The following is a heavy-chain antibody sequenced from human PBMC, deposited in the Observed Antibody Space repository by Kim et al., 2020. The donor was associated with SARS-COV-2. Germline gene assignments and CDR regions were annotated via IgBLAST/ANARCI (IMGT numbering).Heavy chain of an antibody. CDR1: GFIFSDYC. D-gene: IGHD1-26*01. CDR3: AEDRWELLVLPDY. V-gene: IGHV3-30*18. J-gene: IGHJ4*03. Sequence: GGSLRLSCAASGFIFSDYCMHWVRQAPGKGLEWVALISCGGTIKHSAASVKGRFTISRDNSKNTLYLQINSLAADDTAFYYCAEDRWELLVLPDYWGQGT. CDR2: ISCGGTIK.